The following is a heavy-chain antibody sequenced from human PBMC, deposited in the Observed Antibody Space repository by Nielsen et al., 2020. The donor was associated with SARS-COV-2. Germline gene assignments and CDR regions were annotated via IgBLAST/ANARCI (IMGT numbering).Heavy chain of an antibody. CDR2: INPSGGST. D-gene: IGHD5-18*01. CDR3: ASGEGRGYSYGAGYWYFDL. J-gene: IGHJ2*01. V-gene: IGHV1-46*01. Sequence: ASEQVSCKASGYTFTSYYMHWVRQAPGQGLEWMGIINPSGGSTSYAQKFQGRVTMTRDTSTSTVYMELSSLRSEDTAVYYCASGEGRGYSYGAGYWYFDLWGRGTLVTVSS. CDR1: GYTFTSYY.